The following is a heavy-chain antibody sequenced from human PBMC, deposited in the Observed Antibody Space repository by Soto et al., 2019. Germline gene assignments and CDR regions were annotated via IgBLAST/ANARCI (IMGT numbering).Heavy chain of an antibody. CDR1: GYTFTSYY. Sequence: GASVKVSCKASGYTFTSYYMHWVRQAPGQGLEWMGIINPSGGSTSYAQKFQGRVAMTRDTSTSTVYMELSSLRSEDTAVYYCATGAPSGAFDIWGQGTMVTVSS. CDR3: ATGAPSGAFDI. J-gene: IGHJ3*02. CDR2: INPSGGST. V-gene: IGHV1-46*01.